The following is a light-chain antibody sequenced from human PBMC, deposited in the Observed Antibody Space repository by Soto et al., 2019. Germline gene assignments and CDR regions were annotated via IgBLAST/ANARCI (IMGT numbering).Light chain of an antibody. CDR2: NNN. V-gene: IGLV1-44*01. CDR1: SSNIGSGT. CDR3: ASWDDSLTGLYV. J-gene: IGLJ1*01. Sequence: QSVLTQPPSVSGTPGQRVTISCSGGSSNIGSGTVNWYQQLPGTAPKLLIYNNNQRPSGVPDRFSGSKSGTSGSLAISGLQSGDEADYYCASWDDSLTGLYVFGTRTKVTVL.